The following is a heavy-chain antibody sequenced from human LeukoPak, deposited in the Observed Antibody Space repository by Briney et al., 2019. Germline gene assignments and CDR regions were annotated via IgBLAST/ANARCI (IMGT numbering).Heavy chain of an antibody. V-gene: IGHV3-30-3*01. Sequence: PGGSLRLSCAASGFTFSSYAMHWVRQAPGKGLEWVAVISYDGSNKYYADSVKGRFTISRDNSKNTLYLQMNSLRAEDTAVYYCARDGSGWGYCSGGSCYGMGYYYYGMDVWGQGTTVTVSS. CDR2: ISYDGSNK. J-gene: IGHJ6*02. CDR1: GFTFSSYA. D-gene: IGHD2-15*01. CDR3: ARDGSGWGYCSGGSCYGMGYYYYGMDV.